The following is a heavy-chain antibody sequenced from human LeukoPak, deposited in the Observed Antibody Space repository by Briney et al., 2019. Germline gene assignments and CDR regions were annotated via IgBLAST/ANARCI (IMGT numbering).Heavy chain of an antibody. J-gene: IGHJ6*02. Sequence: ASVKVSCKASGYTFTRYDINWVRQAPGQGLEWLGWMNPNNDNTGYAQKFQGRVTMTRSTSIDTAYMEVNALTSDDTAAYYCARGFYYYGLDVWGQGTTVTVSS. CDR2: MNPNNDNT. V-gene: IGHV1-8*01. CDR3: ARGFYYYGLDV. CDR1: GYTFTRYD.